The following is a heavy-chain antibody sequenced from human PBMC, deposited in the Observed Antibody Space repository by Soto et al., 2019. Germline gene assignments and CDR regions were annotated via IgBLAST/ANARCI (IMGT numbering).Heavy chain of an antibody. CDR2: IYYSGST. D-gene: IGHD3-16*01. V-gene: IGHV4-59*01. J-gene: IGHJ4*02. Sequence: SETLSLTCTVSGGSISSYYWSWIRQPPGKGLEWIGYIYYSGSTSYNPSLKSRVTISVDTSKNQFSLKLSSVTAADTAVYYCARAWGGHVEDYWGQGTLVTVSS. CDR3: ARAWGGHVEDY. CDR1: GGSISSYY.